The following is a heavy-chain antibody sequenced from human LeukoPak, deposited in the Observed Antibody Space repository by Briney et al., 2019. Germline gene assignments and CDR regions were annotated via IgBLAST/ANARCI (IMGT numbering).Heavy chain of an antibody. D-gene: IGHD3-10*01. J-gene: IGHJ6*02. CDR2: IYPGGSDT. CDR1: GYSFTSYW. CDR3: ARLLHGGPSITGYYYGMDV. V-gene: IGHV5-51*01. Sequence: GESLKISCKGSGYSFTSYWIGWVRQMPGKGLEWMGIIYPGGSDTRYSPSFQGQVTISADKSISTAYLQWSSLKASDTAMYYCARLLHGGPSITGYYYGMDVWGQGTTVTVSS.